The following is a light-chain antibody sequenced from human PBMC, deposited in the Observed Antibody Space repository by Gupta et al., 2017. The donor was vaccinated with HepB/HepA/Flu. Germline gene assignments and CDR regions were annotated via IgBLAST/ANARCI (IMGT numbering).Light chain of an antibody. CDR1: QSIVSRY. CDR2: GAS. J-gene: IGKJ5*01. Sequence: EIVLTQSPGTLSLSPGERVTLSCRASQSIVSRYFAWYQQRPGQAPRLLIHGASTRATGFPDRFIGIGSGTEFTLTISRREPEDFAVYYCQQRNSSHFTFGQGTQLDIK. CDR3: QQRNSSHFT. V-gene: IGKV3-20*01.